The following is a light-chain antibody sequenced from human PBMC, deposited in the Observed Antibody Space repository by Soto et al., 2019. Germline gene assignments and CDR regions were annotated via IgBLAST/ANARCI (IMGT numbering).Light chain of an antibody. CDR1: QSISSN. CDR2: AAS. V-gene: IGKV1-39*01. Sequence: DIQMTQSPSSLSASVGDRVTITCRASQSISSNLNWYQQKPGKAPKVLIYAASRLQSGVPSRFSGSGSGTDFTLTISSVQPEDFANYHCQQSYSTPITFGQGTRLDIK. J-gene: IGKJ5*01. CDR3: QQSYSTPIT.